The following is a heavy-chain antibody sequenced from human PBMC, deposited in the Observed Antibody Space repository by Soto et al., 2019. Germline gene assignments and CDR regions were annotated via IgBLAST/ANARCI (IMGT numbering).Heavy chain of an antibody. CDR1: GGSISSGGYY. D-gene: IGHD5-12*01. J-gene: IGHJ2*01. V-gene: IGHV4-31*03. CDR2: IYYSGST. Sequence: QVQLQESGPGLVKPSQTLSLTCTVSGGSISSGGYYWSWIRQHPGKGLEWIGYIYYSGSTYYNPSLKSRVTISVDTSKNQFSRKLGSVTAADTAVYYCARYPGGWLQLNWYFDLWGRGTLVTVSS. CDR3: ARYPGGWLQLNWYFDL.